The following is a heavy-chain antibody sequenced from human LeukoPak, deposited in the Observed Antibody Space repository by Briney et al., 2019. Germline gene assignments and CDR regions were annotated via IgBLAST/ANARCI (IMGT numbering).Heavy chain of an antibody. CDR2: ISGSGGST. CDR1: GFTFSSYA. Sequence: GGSLRLSCAASGFTFSSYAMSWVRQAPGKGLEWVSAISGSGGSTYYADSVKGRFTISRDNSKNTLYLQMNSLRAEDTAVYYCAKGAVYSSSWYPDAFDIWGQGTMATVSS. CDR3: AKGAVYSSSWYPDAFDI. V-gene: IGHV3-23*01. J-gene: IGHJ3*02. D-gene: IGHD6-13*01.